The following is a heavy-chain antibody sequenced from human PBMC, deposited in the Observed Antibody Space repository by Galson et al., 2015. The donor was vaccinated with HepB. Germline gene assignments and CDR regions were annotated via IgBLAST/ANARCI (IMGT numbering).Heavy chain of an antibody. CDR3: ARDMVATVTTFYWYFDL. J-gene: IGHJ2*01. V-gene: IGHV3-30*19. CDR1: GFTFSSYG. CDR2: ISYDGSNK. Sequence: SLRLSCAASGFTFSSYGMHWVRQAPGMGLEWVAVISYDGSNKYYADSVKGRFTISRDNSKNTLYLQMNSLRAEDTAVYYCARDMVATVTTFYWYFDLWGRGTLVTVSS. D-gene: IGHD4-17*01.